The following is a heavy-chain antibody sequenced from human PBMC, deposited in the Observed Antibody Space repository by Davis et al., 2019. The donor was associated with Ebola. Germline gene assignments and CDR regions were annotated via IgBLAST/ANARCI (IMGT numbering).Heavy chain of an antibody. Sequence: SETLSLTCTVSGGSISSSSYYWGWIRQPPGKGLERIGSIYYSGSTYYNPSLKSRVTISVDTSKNQFSLKLSSVTAADTAVYYCARHPRGVVVAATNWFDPWGQGTLVTVSS. CDR1: GGSISSSSYY. V-gene: IGHV4-39*01. D-gene: IGHD2-15*01. CDR3: ARHPRGVVVAATNWFDP. CDR2: IYYSGST. J-gene: IGHJ5*02.